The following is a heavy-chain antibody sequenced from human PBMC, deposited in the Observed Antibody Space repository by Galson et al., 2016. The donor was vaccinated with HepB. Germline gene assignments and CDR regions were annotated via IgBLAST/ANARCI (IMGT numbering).Heavy chain of an antibody. D-gene: IGHD3-22*01. J-gene: IGHJ4*02. V-gene: IGHV1-18*01. CDR3: ARAYYYDSTGYYVGPDY. CDR2: ITAYNANT. CDR1: GYIFSSYG. Sequence: SVKVSCKASGYIFSSYGISWVRQAPGQGLECMGWITAYNANTNYARKLQGRVTLTTDTSTNTAYMELRSLRADDTAVYYWARAYYYDSTGYYVGPDYWGQGTLVTVSS.